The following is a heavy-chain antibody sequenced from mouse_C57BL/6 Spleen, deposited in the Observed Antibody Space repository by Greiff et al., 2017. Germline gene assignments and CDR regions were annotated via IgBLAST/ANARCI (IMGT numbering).Heavy chain of an antibody. Sequence: VQLQQSGAELVRPGTSVKMSCKASGYTFTNYWIGWAKQRPGHGLEWIGDIYPGGGYTNYNEKFKGKATLTADKSSSTAYIQCSSLTSEDSAIYYCAKEDSSDSPDYSGQRTTLTESS. CDR2: IYPGGGYT. J-gene: IGHJ2*01. CDR1: GYTFTNYW. CDR3: AKEDSSDSPDY. D-gene: IGHD3-2*02. V-gene: IGHV1-63*01.